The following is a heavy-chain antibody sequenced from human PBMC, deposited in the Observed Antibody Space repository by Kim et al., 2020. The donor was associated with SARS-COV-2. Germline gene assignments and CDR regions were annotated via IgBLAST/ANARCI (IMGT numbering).Heavy chain of an antibody. D-gene: IGHD3-16*01. Sequence: ADSVEGRFTISRDNAKNSLYLQMNNLRVEDTAVYYCARDLRVAELHGSDVWGQGTTVTVSS. J-gene: IGHJ6*02. V-gene: IGHV3-11*06. CDR3: ARDLRVAELHGSDV.